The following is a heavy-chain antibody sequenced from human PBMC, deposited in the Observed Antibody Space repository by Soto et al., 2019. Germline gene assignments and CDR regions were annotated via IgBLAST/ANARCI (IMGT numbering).Heavy chain of an antibody. CDR2: IDWDDDK. J-gene: IGHJ6*02. D-gene: IGHD6-19*01. Sequence: PTLVNPTQTLTLTCTFSGFSLSTSGMCVSWIRQPPGKALEWLALIDWDDDKYYSTSLKTRLTISKDTSKNQVVLTMTNMDPVDTATYYCARSSGWYGYYYYGMDVWGQGTTVTVSS. CDR3: ARSSGWYGYYYYGMDV. V-gene: IGHV2-70*01. CDR1: GFSLSTSGMC.